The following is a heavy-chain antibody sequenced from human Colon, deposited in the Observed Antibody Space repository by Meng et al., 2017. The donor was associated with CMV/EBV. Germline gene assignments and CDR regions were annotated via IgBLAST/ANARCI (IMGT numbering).Heavy chain of an antibody. CDR2: ITSSSGNII. Sequence: GESLKISCAASGFSFTNYEMNWVRQAPGKGLEWVSYITSSSGNIIYYAESVKGRFTISRDNAKHSLYLQIASLRGEDTAVYYGARERFGRGEVIDFWGQGTLVTVSS. CDR3: ARERFGRGEVIDF. J-gene: IGHJ4*02. V-gene: IGHV3-48*03. CDR1: GFSFTNYE. D-gene: IGHD3-16*01.